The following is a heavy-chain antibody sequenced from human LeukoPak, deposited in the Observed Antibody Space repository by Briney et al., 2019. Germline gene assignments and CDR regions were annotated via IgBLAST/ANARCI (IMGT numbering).Heavy chain of an antibody. CDR1: GGTISSGSYY. CDR3: ARAGGCCSAGSCYSFDY. V-gene: IGHV4-61*02. CDR2: INTSGSA. D-gene: IGHD2-15*01. J-gene: IGHJ4*02. Sequence: SQTLSLTCTVSGGTISSGSYYWSWIRPPAGKGLEWIGRINTSGSANHNPSLNSRVTISVDTSKNQFSLKLSSVTAADTAVYYCARAGGCCSAGSCYSFDYWGQGTLVTVSS.